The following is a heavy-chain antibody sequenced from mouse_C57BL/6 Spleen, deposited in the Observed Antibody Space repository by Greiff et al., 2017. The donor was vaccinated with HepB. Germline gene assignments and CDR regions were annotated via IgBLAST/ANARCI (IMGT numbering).Heavy chain of an antibody. V-gene: IGHV1-76*01. CDR1: GYTFTDYY. Sequence: VQLQQSGAELVRPGASVKLSCKASGYTFTDYYINWVKQRPGQGLEWIARIYPGSGNTYYNEKFKGKATLTAEKSSSTAYMQLSSLTSEDSAVYFCANDYGNHRFAYWGQGTLVTVSA. D-gene: IGHD2-1*01. CDR3: ANDYGNHRFAY. J-gene: IGHJ3*01. CDR2: IYPGSGNT.